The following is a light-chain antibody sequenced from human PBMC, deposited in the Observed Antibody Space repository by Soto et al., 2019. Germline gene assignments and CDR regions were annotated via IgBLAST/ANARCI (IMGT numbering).Light chain of an antibody. CDR3: QQYNSYSRT. V-gene: IGKV1-5*01. CDR2: DAS. J-gene: IGKJ1*01. CDR1: QSISSW. Sequence: DIPMTQSPSTLSASEEDRVTITCRASQSISSWLAWYQQKPGKAPKLLIYDASSLESGVPSRFSGSGSGTEFTLTISSLQPDDFATYYCQQYNSYSRTFGQGTKVDIK.